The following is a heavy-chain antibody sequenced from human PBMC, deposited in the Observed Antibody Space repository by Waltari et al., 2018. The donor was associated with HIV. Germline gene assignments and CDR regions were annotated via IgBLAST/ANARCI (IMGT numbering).Heavy chain of an antibody. D-gene: IGHD5-12*01. CDR2: IDYGGST. J-gene: IGHJ4*02. V-gene: IGHV4-34*01. CDR3: ARASVANRYFDF. Sequence: QVQLQQWGAGLLRPSETLSRTCAVYGASLSNHFWSWIRQSPGKGREWIGDIDYGGSTNYNPSLKSRVTISVDTSKNEFSLKVTSVTAADTAVYYCARASVANRYFDFWGQGALVTVSS. CDR1: GASLSNHF.